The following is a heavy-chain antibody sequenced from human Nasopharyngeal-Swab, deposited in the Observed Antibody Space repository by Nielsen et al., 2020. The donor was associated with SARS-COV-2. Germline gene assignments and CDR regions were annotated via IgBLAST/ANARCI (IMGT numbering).Heavy chain of an antibody. Sequence: GGSLRLSCAASGFTFSDYYMAWVRQAPGKGLEWLSYISTSGRTTDSADSVKGRFTISRDNAKNSLYLQMNSLRAEDTAVYYYASHRGYYDSSGYPYYFDYWGQGTLVTVSS. CDR3: ASHRGYYDSSGYPYYFDY. J-gene: IGHJ4*02. CDR2: ISTSGRTT. CDR1: GFTFSDYY. V-gene: IGHV3-11*04. D-gene: IGHD3-22*01.